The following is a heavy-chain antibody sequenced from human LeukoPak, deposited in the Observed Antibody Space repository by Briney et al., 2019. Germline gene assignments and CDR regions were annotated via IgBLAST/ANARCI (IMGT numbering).Heavy chain of an antibody. Sequence: GGSLRLSCAASGFTFSGSAMHWVRQASGKGLEWVGRTRSKANSYATAYAASVKGRFTISRDDSKNTAYLQMNSLKTEDTAVYYCTRDNGRITMVRGVTYYYYYGMDVWGKGTTVTVSS. D-gene: IGHD3-10*01. CDR2: TRSKANSYAT. CDR3: TRDNGRITMVRGVTYYYYYGMDV. J-gene: IGHJ6*04. V-gene: IGHV3-73*01. CDR1: GFTFSGSA.